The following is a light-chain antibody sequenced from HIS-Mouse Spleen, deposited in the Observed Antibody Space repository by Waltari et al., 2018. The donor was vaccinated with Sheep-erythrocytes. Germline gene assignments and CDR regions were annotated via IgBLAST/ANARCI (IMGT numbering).Light chain of an antibody. CDR2: EVS. CDR3: SSYAGSNNYV. CDR1: SSDVGGYNY. Sequence: QSALTQPPSASGSPGQSVTISCTGTSSDVGGYNYVPWYQQHPGKAPKPRIYEVSKRPSGGPDRFSGSKSGNTASLTVSGLQAEDEADYYCSSYAGSNNYVFGTGTKVTVL. J-gene: IGLJ1*01. V-gene: IGLV2-8*01.